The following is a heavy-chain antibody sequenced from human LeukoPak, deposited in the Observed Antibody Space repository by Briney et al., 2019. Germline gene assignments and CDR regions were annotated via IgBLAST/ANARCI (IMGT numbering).Heavy chain of an antibody. V-gene: IGHV4-39*01. Sequence: SETLSLTCTVSGDSISITNDYWAWIRQPPGTGLEWIGSIHKSGNTYYNPSLESRVTVSVDTSKNHFSLKLVSVTVADTAAYYCARHRYDNTEYLIEYFDLWGRGTLVSVSS. J-gene: IGHJ2*01. CDR1: GDSISITNDY. D-gene: IGHD6-6*01. CDR2: IHKSGNT. CDR3: ARHRYDNTEYLIEYFDL.